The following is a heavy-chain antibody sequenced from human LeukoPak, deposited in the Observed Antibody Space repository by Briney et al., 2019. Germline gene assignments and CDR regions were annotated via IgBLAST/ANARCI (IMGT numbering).Heavy chain of an antibody. D-gene: IGHD6-6*01. J-gene: IGHJ6*04. V-gene: IGHV3-74*01. Sequence: GGSLRLSCAASGLTFSRYYMYWVRQAPGKGPVWVSRISSDGSSTSYADSVKGRFTISRDNAKNSLYLQMNSLRGEDTAVYYCARDDASTARASGMDVWGKGTTVTVSS. CDR1: GLTFSRYY. CDR3: ARDDASTARASGMDV. CDR2: ISSDGSST.